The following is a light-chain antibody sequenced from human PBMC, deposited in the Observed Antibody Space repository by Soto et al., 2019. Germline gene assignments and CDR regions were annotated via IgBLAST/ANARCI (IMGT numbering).Light chain of an antibody. CDR3: QHRYTTPHFT. CDR2: AAS. J-gene: IGKJ5*01. Sequence: DIQMTQSPSSLSASVGDRVTITCRASQNVSTYLSWYQQRPGQAPKLLIYAASSLQSGVPSKFSGSGSGTDFTLTISSLQPEDCGTYVCQHRYTTPHFTVGRGTRLEI. CDR1: QNVSTY. V-gene: IGKV1-39*01.